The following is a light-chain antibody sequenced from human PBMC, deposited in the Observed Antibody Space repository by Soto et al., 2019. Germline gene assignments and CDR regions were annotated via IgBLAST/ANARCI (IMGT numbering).Light chain of an antibody. V-gene: IGKV2-28*01. J-gene: IGKJ4*01. CDR1: QSLLLRNGNNY. CDR2: LGS. CDR3: MQALQTPLT. Sequence: DIVMTQSPLSLSVTPGEPASISCRSSQSLLLRNGNNYLDWYLQKPGQSPQLLIYLGSNRASGVPDRFSGSGSGTDFTLKISRVEAEDVGVYYCMQALQTPLTFGGGTKMDIK.